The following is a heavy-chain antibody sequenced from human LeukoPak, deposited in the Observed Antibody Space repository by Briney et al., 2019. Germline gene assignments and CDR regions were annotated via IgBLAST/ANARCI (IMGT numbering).Heavy chain of an antibody. D-gene: IGHD5-24*01. CDR2: IHTSGST. Sequence: SSETLSLTRTFSGGSITSYYWSWFRQPAGKGLEWIGRIHTSGSTNYNPSLKSRVTMSADTSKNQLSLKLSSVTAADTAVYYCARLYLPATRFDYWGQGTLVTVSS. J-gene: IGHJ4*02. CDR1: GGSITSYY. CDR3: ARLYLPATRFDY. V-gene: IGHV4-4*07.